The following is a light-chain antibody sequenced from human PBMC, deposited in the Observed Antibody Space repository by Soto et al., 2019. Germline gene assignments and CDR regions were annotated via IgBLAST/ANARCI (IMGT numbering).Light chain of an antibody. CDR1: QSVSIK. J-gene: IGKJ5*01. CDR2: DTS. Sequence: EIVLTQSPGTLSLSPGERATLSCRASQSVSIKLAWYQQKPGQAPRLLIYDTSTRATGIPARFSGSGSGTDFTLTISSLEPEDFAVYYCQQRSNWPPVTFGQGTRLEIK. CDR3: QQRSNWPPVT. V-gene: IGKV3-11*01.